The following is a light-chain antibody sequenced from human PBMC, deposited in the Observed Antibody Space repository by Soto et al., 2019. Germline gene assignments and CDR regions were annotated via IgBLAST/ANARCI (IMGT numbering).Light chain of an antibody. CDR2: GAS. J-gene: IGKJ1*01. CDR3: QQYNNWPPET. CDR1: QSVSSN. Sequence: EIVMTQSPATLSVSPGERATLSCRASQSVSSNLAWYQQNPGQAPRLLIYGASTRATGIPARFSGSGSGTEFTLTISSLQSEDFAGYCCQQYNNWPPETFGQGTKVEIK. V-gene: IGKV3-15*01.